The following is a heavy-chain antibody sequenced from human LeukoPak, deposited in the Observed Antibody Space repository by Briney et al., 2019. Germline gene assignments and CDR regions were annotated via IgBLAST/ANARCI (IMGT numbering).Heavy chain of an antibody. J-gene: IGHJ5*02. Sequence: SETLSLTCTVSGGSISSYYWSWIRQPPGKGLEWIGYIYYSGRTNYNPSLKSRVTISVDTSKNQFSLKLSSVTAADTAVYYCARRTYYYDSSGLRASFDPWAREPWSPSPQ. CDR1: GGSISSYY. CDR2: IYYSGRT. CDR3: ARRTYYYDSSGLRASFDP. V-gene: IGHV4-59*08. D-gene: IGHD3-22*01.